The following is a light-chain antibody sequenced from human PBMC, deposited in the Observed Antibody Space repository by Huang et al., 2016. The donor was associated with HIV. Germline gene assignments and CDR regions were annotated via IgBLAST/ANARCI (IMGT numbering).Light chain of an antibody. J-gene: IGKJ2*01. Sequence: EIVMTQSPAILSVSPGERATLSCRASQSVSTNLAWYQHKPGQAPRLLIHGASTRAPGIPARFSGSGSGTEFTLTISALQSEDFALYYCQQYNSWPPNTFGQGTKLE. CDR1: QSVSTN. V-gene: IGKV3-15*01. CDR3: QQYNSWPPNT. CDR2: GAS.